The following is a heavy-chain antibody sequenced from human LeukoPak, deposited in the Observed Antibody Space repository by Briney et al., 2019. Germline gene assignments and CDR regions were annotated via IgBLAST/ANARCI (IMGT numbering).Heavy chain of an antibody. D-gene: IGHD3-22*01. V-gene: IGHV1-18*01. CDR3: ARAMFYYDSSGYSTFAFDI. Sequence: APVTVSCTASGYTFTSYGISWVRQAPGQGLEWMGWISAYNGNTNYAQKLQGRVTMTTDTSTSTAYMELRSLRSDDTAVYYCARAMFYYDSSGYSTFAFDIWGQGTMVTVSS. CDR1: GYTFTSYG. CDR2: ISAYNGNT. J-gene: IGHJ3*02.